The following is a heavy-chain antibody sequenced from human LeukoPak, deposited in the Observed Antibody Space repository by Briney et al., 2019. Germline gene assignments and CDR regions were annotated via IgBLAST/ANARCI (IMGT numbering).Heavy chain of an antibody. CDR3: ARGQGAADY. CDR2: ISRSGNI. J-gene: IGHJ4*02. D-gene: IGHD1-26*01. Sequence: SETLSLTCAVSGGSISSRNWWGWVRQPPGKGLEWIGEISRSGNIDYDRSVRSRATISLDKSKSQFSLRLTSVTSADTAVYYCARGQGAADYWGQGILVIVSS. CDR1: GGSISSRNW. V-gene: IGHV4-4*02.